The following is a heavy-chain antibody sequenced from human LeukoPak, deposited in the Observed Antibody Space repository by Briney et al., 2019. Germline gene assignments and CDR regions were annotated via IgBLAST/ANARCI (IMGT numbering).Heavy chain of an antibody. Sequence: GGSLRLSCAASGFTFSSYAMSWVRQAPGKGLEWVSAISGSGGSTYYADSVKGRFTISRDNSKNTLYLQMNSLRAKDTAVYYCAKGLSTNYYYGMDVWGQGTTVTGSS. D-gene: IGHD2-2*01. CDR3: AKGLSTNYYYGMDV. V-gene: IGHV3-23*01. CDR2: ISGSGGST. J-gene: IGHJ6*02. CDR1: GFTFSSYA.